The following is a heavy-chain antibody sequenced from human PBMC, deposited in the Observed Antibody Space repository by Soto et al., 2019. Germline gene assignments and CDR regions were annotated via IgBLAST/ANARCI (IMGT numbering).Heavy chain of an antibody. CDR1: GYTFTSYG. D-gene: IGHD6-6*01. J-gene: IGHJ6*02. V-gene: IGHV1-18*04. Sequence: QVQLVQSGAEVKKPGASVKVSCKASGYTFTSYGISWVRQAPGQGLEWMGWISAYNGNTNYAKKLQGRVTMTTDTSTSTAYMELRRLRSYDTAVYYCARESSRSSHYYYGMDVWGQGTTVTVSS. CDR2: ISAYNGNT. CDR3: ARESSRSSHYYYGMDV.